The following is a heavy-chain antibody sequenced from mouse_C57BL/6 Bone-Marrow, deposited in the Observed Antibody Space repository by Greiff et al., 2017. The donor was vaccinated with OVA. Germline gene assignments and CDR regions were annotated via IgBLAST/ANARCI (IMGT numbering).Heavy chain of an antibody. CDR3: ASGGNWAMDY. CDR2: INPNNGGT. V-gene: IGHV1-26*01. Sequence: EVQLQQSGPELVKPGASVKISCKASGYTFTDYYMNWVKQSHGKSLEWIGDINPNNGGTSYNQKFKGKATLTVDKSSSTAYMELRSLTSEDSAVYYCASGGNWAMDYWGQGTSVTVSS. D-gene: IGHD2-1*01. CDR1: GYTFTDYY. J-gene: IGHJ4*01.